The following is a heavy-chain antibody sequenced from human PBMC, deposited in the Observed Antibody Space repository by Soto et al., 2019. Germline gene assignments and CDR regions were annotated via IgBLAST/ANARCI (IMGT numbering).Heavy chain of an antibody. Sequence: PSETLSLTCTVSGGSISSSSYYWGWIRQPPGKRLEWIGSIYYSGSTYYNPSLKSRVTISVDTSKNQFSLKLSSVTAADTAVYYFAIFYGSGSYYSRDDAFDIWGQGTMVTVSS. J-gene: IGHJ3*02. CDR2: IYYSGST. CDR3: AIFYGSGSYYSRDDAFDI. V-gene: IGHV4-39*01. CDR1: GGSISSSSYY. D-gene: IGHD3-10*01.